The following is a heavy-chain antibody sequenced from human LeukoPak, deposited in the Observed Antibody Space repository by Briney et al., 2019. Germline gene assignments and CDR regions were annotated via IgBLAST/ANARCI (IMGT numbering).Heavy chain of an antibody. Sequence: PGGSLRLSCAVSGFTFSSYWMHWVLQDPGKGLEWVSSISSSSNYIYYADSVKGRFTISRDDAKNSPSLQMNSLRAEDTAVYYCARSGIKMVRGVIIKSPYHMDVWGKGTTVTVSS. CDR3: ARSGIKMVRGVIIKSPYHMDV. CDR1: GFTFSSYW. D-gene: IGHD3-10*01. V-gene: IGHV3-21*01. J-gene: IGHJ6*03. CDR2: ISSSSNYI.